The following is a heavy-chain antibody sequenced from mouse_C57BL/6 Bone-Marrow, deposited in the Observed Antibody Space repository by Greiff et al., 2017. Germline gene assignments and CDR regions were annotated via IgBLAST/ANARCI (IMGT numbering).Heavy chain of an antibody. CDR3: ARGVLGYYFDY. D-gene: IGHD4-1*01. V-gene: IGHV5-6*01. CDR1: GFTFSSYG. CDR2: ISSGGSYT. J-gene: IGHJ2*01. Sequence: EVQRVESGGDLVKPGGSLKLSCAASGFTFSSYGMSWVRQTPDKRLEWVATISSGGSYTYYPDSVKGRFTISRDNAKNTLYLQMSRLEADDTAMYYCARGVLGYYFDYWGQGTTLTVSS.